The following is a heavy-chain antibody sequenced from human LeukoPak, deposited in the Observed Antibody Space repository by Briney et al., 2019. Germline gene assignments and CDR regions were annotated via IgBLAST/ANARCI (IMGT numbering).Heavy chain of an antibody. CDR3: ARGPAAGY. D-gene: IGHD6-13*01. J-gene: IGHJ4*02. CDR2: MNPNSGNT. CDR1: GGTFSSYA. V-gene: IGHV1-8*02. Sequence: EASVKVSCKASGGTFSSYAISWVRQAPGQGLEWMGWMNPNSGNTGYAQKFQGRVTMTRNTSISTAYMELSSLRSEDTAVYYCARGPAAGYWGQGTLVTVSS.